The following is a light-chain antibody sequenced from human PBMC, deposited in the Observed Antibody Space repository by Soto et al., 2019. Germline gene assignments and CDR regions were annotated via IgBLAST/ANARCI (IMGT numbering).Light chain of an antibody. V-gene: IGLV1-40*01. J-gene: IGLJ2*01. CDR2: GNN. CDR1: SSNIGAGYD. CDR3: QSFDSSLSGPV. Sequence: QSVLTQPPSVSGAPGQRVTISCTGSSSNIGAGYDVHWYQQLPGTAPKLLIYGNNNRPSGVPDRFSGSKSGTSASLAITGLQDEDEADYYCQSFDSSLSGPVFGGGTKLTV.